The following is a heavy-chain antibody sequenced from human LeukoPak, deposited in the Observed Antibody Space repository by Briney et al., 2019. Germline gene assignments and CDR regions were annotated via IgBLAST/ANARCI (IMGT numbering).Heavy chain of an antibody. Sequence: PSQRLSVTRAVSGDSSTRGYYCGWKRQPPGKGVEWIASIYYTGSSYYNPSLKSRVTISVDTSKNQFSLKVTSVTAADTALYYCARDKSLRGVDFWGQGTLVTVSS. CDR2: IYYTGSS. CDR1: GDSSTRGYY. J-gene: IGHJ4*02. CDR3: ARDKSLRGVDF. V-gene: IGHV4-38-2*02. D-gene: IGHD3-10*01.